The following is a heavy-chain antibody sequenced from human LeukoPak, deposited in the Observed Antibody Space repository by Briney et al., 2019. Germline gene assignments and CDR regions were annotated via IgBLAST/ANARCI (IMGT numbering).Heavy chain of an antibody. CDR3: AKGTYYYDSSGYYYFDY. Sequence: GGSLRLSCAASGFTFSSYGMHWVRQAPGKGLEWVAVIWYDGSNKYYADFVKGRFTISRDNSKNTLYLQMNSLRAEDTAVYYCAKGTYYYDSSGYYYFDYWGQGTLVTVSS. J-gene: IGHJ4*02. D-gene: IGHD3-22*01. V-gene: IGHV3-33*06. CDR1: GFTFSSYG. CDR2: IWYDGSNK.